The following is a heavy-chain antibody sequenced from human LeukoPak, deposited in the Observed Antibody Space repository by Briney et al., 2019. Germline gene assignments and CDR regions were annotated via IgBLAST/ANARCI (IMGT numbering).Heavy chain of an antibody. CDR1: GGSFSGYY. CDR3: ARDAVETDSGYDLGRYYFDY. V-gene: IGHV4-34*01. J-gene: IGHJ4*02. Sequence: PSETLSLTCAVYGGSFSGYYWSWIRQPPGKGLEWIGEINHSGSTNYNPSLKSRVTISVDTSKNQFSLKLSSVTAADTAVYYCARDAVETDSGYDLGRYYFDYWGQGTLVTVSS. D-gene: IGHD5-12*01. CDR2: INHSGST.